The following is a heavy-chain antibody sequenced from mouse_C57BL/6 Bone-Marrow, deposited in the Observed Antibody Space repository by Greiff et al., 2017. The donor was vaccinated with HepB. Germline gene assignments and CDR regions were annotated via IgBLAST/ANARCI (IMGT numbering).Heavy chain of an antibody. CDR1: GYTFTSYW. Sequence: QVQLQQPGAELVKPGASVKLSCKASGYTFTSYWLHWVKQRTGRGLEWIGRIDPNSGGTKYNEKFKSKATLTVDKHSSTAYMQLSILTSEDSAVYYCARGEGIYYGNYDYAMDYWGQGTSVTVSS. CDR3: ARGEGIYYGNYDYAMDY. V-gene: IGHV1-72*01. J-gene: IGHJ4*01. CDR2: IDPNSGGT. D-gene: IGHD2-1*01.